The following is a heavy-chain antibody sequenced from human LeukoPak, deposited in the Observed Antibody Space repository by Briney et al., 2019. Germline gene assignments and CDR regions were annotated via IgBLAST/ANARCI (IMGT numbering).Heavy chain of an antibody. V-gene: IGHV4-59*08. CDR3: ARQESCSGNYLSYFDY. CDR2: IYYSGST. D-gene: IGHD3-10*02. J-gene: IGHJ4*02. CDR1: GGSISNYY. Sequence: SETLSLTCTVSGGSISNYYWSWIRQPPGKGLEWIAYIYYSGSTNYNPSLKSRVTISVDTSKNQFSLKLSSVTAADTAVYYCARQESCSGNYLSYFDYWGQGTLVTVSS.